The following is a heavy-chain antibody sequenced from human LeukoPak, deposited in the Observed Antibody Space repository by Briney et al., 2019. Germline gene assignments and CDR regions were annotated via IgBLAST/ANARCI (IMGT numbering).Heavy chain of an antibody. V-gene: IGHV3-48*01. CDR1: GFTFRGFS. CDR3: ARGRADYYFDY. D-gene: IGHD2-21*02. CDR2: ISSGSSTI. J-gene: IGHJ4*02. Sequence: PGGALRLSCAAPGFTFRGFSMNWVRPGPGKGVGGVSYISSGSSTIYYADSVRGRFTISRDNAKSSLYLQMNSLRAEDTAVYYCARGRADYYFDYWSQGTLVTVSS.